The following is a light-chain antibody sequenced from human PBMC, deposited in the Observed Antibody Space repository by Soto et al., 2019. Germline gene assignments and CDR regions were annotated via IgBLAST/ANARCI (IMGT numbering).Light chain of an antibody. Sequence: DIQMTQSPSSLSASVGDRVTITCRASQGISNYLAWYQQKPGKVPKLLIYAASTLQSGVPSRFXXSGSGTDFTLTISSLQPEDVATYYCQKYNSAPPIFTFGPGTKVDIK. CDR1: QGISNY. CDR2: AAS. CDR3: QKYNSAPPIFT. J-gene: IGKJ3*01. V-gene: IGKV1-27*01.